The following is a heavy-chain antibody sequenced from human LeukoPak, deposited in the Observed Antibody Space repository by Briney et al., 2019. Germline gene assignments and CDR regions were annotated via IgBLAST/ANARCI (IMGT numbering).Heavy chain of an antibody. D-gene: IGHD3-22*01. CDR2: IYYSEST. J-gene: IGHJ4*02. CDR1: GGSISGYD. Sequence: SETLSLTCTVPGGSISGYDWSWIRQPPGKGLEWIGYIYYSESTNYNHSIKSRVNISTATSKSQFSLNLRSVTAEDTGIYDCARGRCRNSGCRPYFDYWGQGTQVTVSS. CDR3: ARGRCRNSGCRPYFDY. V-gene: IGHV4-59*01.